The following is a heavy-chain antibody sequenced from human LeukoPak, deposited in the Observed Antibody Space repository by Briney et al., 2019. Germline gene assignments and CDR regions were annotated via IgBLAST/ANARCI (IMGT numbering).Heavy chain of an antibody. V-gene: IGHV5-51*01. Sequence: GESLQISCKGSGYSFTNYWIGWVRQMPGKGLEWMGIIYPGDSDTRYSPSFQGQVTISADKSIRTAYLQRSSLKASDTAMYYCARSMDSSGWHWGQGTLVTVSS. CDR1: GYSFTNYW. D-gene: IGHD6-19*01. CDR3: ARSMDSSGWH. J-gene: IGHJ4*02. CDR2: IYPGDSDT.